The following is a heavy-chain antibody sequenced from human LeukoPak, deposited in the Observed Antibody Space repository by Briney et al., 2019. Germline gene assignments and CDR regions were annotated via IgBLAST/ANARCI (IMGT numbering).Heavy chain of an antibody. J-gene: IGHJ4*02. CDR2: ISSSGSTI. V-gene: IGHV3-48*03. Sequence: GGSLRLSCAASGFTFSSYEMNWVRQAPGKGLEWVSYISSSGSTIYYADSVKGRFTISRDNAKNSLYLQMNSLRAEDTAVYYCASADDYGDVVDYWGQGTLVTVSS. CDR3: ASADDYGDVVDY. D-gene: IGHD4-17*01. CDR1: GFTFSSYE.